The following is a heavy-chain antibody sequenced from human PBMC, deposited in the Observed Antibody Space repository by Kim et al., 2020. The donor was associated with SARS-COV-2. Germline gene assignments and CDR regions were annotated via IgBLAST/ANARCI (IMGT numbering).Heavy chain of an antibody. Sequence: GGSLRLSCAASGFIINNSAMTWVRQAPGKGLECVSLTTGSGDTTYYADSVKGRFTISRDNSKNTLFLQMNSLRVEDTAIYYCAQGWLGAFWGQGTLVTVSS. CDR3: AQGWLGAF. V-gene: IGHV3-23*01. CDR1: GFIINNSA. D-gene: IGHD5-12*01. CDR2: TTGSGDTT. J-gene: IGHJ4*02.